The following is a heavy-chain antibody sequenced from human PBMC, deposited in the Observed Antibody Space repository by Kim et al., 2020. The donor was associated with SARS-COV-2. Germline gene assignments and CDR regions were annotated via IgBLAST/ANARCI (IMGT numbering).Heavy chain of an antibody. V-gene: IGHV3-11*06. J-gene: IGHJ4*02. CDR3: ARGTIIVATPYDEYDY. D-gene: IGHD5-12*01. Sequence: VKGRFTNSRDNAKNSMYLQMNSLRAEDTAVYYCARGTIIVATPYDEYDYWGQGTLVTVSS.